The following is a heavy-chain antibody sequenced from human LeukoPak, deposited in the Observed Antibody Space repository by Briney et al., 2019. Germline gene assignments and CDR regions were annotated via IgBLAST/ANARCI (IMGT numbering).Heavy chain of an antibody. Sequence: GGSLRLSCAASGFTFSKAWVSWVRQAPGKGLEWISRVKSKTDGGTIDYAAPVKGRFTLSRDDSQNMLYLQMNSLKVEDTAVYYCTTSDVWGKGTTVTVSS. J-gene: IGHJ6*04. CDR2: VKSKTDGGTI. CDR1: GFTFSKAW. CDR3: TTSDV. V-gene: IGHV3-15*01.